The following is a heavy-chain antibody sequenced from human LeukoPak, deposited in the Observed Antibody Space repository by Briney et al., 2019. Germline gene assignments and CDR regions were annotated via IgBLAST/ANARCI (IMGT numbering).Heavy chain of an antibody. V-gene: IGHV1-69*13. Sequence: SVKVSCKASGGTFSSYAISWVRQAPGQGLEWMGGIIPIFGTANYAQKFQGRVTITADDSTSTAYMELSSLRSEDTAVYYCARTSYDYVWGSYRLFDYWGQGTLVTVSS. CDR3: ARTSYDYVWGSYRLFDY. J-gene: IGHJ4*02. CDR1: GGTFSSYA. D-gene: IGHD3-16*02. CDR2: IIPIFGTA.